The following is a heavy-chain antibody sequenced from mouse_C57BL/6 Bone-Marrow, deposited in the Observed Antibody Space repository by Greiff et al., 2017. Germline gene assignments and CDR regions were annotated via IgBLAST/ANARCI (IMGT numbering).Heavy chain of an antibody. Sequence: EVKLVASEGGLVQPGGSLSLSCAASGFTFTDYYLSCVPQPPGKALEWLGFLRNKANGYTTESSSSVKGRFTISRDNSQSILYLQMNALRAEDSATYCCARWHGSGTYWGQGTLVTVSA. V-gene: IGHV7-3*01. CDR2: LRNKANGYTT. CDR1: GFTFTDYY. D-gene: IGHD1-1*01. J-gene: IGHJ3*01. CDR3: ARWHGSGTY.